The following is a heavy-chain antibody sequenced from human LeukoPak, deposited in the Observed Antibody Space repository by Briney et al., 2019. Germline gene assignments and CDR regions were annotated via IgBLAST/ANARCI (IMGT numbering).Heavy chain of an antibody. Sequence: QPGRSLRLSCAAPGFTFDDYAMHWVRHAPGKGLEWVSGISWNSGSIGYADSVKGRFTISRDNAKNSLYLQMNSLRAEDTALYYCAKELYSSSWLNYYGMDVWGQGTTVTVSS. CDR1: GFTFDDYA. J-gene: IGHJ6*02. D-gene: IGHD6-13*01. CDR3: AKELYSSSWLNYYGMDV. CDR2: ISWNSGSI. V-gene: IGHV3-9*01.